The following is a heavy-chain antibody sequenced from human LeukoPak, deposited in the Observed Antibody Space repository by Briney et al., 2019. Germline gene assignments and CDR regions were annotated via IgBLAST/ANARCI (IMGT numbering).Heavy chain of an antibody. J-gene: IGHJ3*02. CDR1: GYTFTSYG. CDR2: ISAYNGNT. D-gene: IGHD3-22*01. V-gene: IGHV1-18*01. Sequence: GASVKVSCKASGYTFTSYGISWVRQAPGQGLEWMGWISAYNGNTNYAQKLQGRVTMTTDTSTSTAYMELRSLRSDDTAVYYCARGWGAYYDSSGYGDAFDIWGQGTMVTVSS. CDR3: ARGWGAYYDSSGYGDAFDI.